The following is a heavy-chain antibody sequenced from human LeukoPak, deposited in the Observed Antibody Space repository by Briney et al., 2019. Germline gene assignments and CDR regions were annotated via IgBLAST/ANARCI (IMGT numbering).Heavy chain of an antibody. Sequence: SETLSLTCTVSGGSISSSSYYWGWIRQPPGKGLEWIGSIYYSGSTYYNPSLKSRVTISVDTSKNQFSLKLSSVTAADTAVYYCATPGYSSGWHNFDYWGQGTLVTVSS. J-gene: IGHJ4*02. CDR3: ATPGYSSGWHNFDY. CDR1: GGSISSSSYY. D-gene: IGHD6-19*01. CDR2: IYYSGST. V-gene: IGHV4-39*01.